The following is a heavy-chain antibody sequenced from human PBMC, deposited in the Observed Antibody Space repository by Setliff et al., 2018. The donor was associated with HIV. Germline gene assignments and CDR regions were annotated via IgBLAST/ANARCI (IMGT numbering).Heavy chain of an antibody. D-gene: IGHD6-19*01. V-gene: IGHV3-23*01. J-gene: IGHJ3*02. Sequence: QPGGSLRLSCAASGFTFSTDWMSWVRQAPGKGLEWVSAISGSGGSTYYADSVKGRFTISRDNSKNTLYLQMNSLRAEDTAVYYCAKPLGLVVATPDAFDIWGQGTMVTVSS. CDR3: AKPLGLVVATPDAFDI. CDR2: ISGSGGST. CDR1: GFTFSTDW.